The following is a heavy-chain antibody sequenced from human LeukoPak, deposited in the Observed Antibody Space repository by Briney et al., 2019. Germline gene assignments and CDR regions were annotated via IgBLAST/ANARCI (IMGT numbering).Heavy chain of an antibody. D-gene: IGHD4-17*01. J-gene: IGHJ4*02. Sequence: SETLPLTRTVSGGSISSYYWSWIRQPPGKGLEWIGYIYYSGSTNYNPSLKSRVTISVDTSKNQFSLKLSSVTAADTAVYYCARVGSDDYGDYYFDYWGQGTLVTVSS. V-gene: IGHV4-59*01. CDR2: IYYSGST. CDR3: ARVGSDDYGDYYFDY. CDR1: GGSISSYY.